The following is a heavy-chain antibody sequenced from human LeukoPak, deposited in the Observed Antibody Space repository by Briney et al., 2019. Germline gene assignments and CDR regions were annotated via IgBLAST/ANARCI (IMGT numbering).Heavy chain of an antibody. CDR3: ARDLGGYSYGHLDS. CDR2: IYYSGTT. CDR1: GGSISSYY. J-gene: IGHJ4*02. D-gene: IGHD5-24*01. V-gene: IGHV4-59*01. Sequence: SSETLSLTCTVSGGSISSYYWSWIRQPPGKGLEWIGYIYYSGTTNYNPSLKSRVTISVDTSKNQFSLKLSSVTAADTAVYYCARDLGGYSYGHLDSWGQGTLVTVSS.